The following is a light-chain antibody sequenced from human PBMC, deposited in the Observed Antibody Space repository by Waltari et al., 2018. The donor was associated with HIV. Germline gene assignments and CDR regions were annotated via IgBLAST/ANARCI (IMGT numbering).Light chain of an antibody. V-gene: IGLV7-43*01. CDR2: ASP. J-gene: IGLJ3*02. CDR1: SGPVTSGSF. Sequence: QTVVTQEPSLTVSPGGTVTLTCASSSGPVTSGSFANWFQQKPWQPPKTLIYASPKSHSWTPARLAGSLRDDKAFLAVSGSRPEAGADACCLLYFSCFRPNWVFGGGTKLTVL. CDR3: LLYFSCFRPNWV.